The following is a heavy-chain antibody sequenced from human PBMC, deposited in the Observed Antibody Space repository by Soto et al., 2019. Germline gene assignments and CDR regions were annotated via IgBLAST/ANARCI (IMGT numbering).Heavy chain of an antibody. CDR1: GGSFSAYL. CDR2: INHTGVT. Sequence: QVQLQQWGAGLLKPSETLSLTCAVYGGSFSAYLWGWIRQPPGKGLEWIGEINHTGVTKYNPSLKSRVTISVDSSKNQFSLTLNSVTAADTAVYYCARVASLGTVNSWGQGTLVTVSS. D-gene: IGHD1-26*01. J-gene: IGHJ4*02. V-gene: IGHV4-34*01. CDR3: ARVASLGTVNS.